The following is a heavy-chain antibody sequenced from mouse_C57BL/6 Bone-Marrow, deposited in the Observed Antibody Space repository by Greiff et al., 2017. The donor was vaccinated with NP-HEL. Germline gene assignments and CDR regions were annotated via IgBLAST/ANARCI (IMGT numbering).Heavy chain of an antibody. CDR3: AILRRGPFAY. CDR1: GYSFTGYY. V-gene: IGHV1-42*01. Sequence: EVQLQQSGPELVKPGASVKISCKASGYSFTGYYMNWVKQSPEKSLEWIGEINPSTGGTTYNQKFKAKATLTVDKSSSTAYMQLKSLTSEDSAVYYCAILRRGPFAYWGQGTLVTVSA. J-gene: IGHJ3*01. CDR2: INPSTGGT. D-gene: IGHD2-12*01.